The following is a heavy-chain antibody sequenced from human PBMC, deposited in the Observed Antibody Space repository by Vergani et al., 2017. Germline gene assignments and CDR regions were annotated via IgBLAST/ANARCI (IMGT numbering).Heavy chain of an antibody. V-gene: IGHV4-34*01. CDR2: INHSGST. CDR3: ARLYDFWSGYSYFDY. Sequence: QVQLQQWGAGLLKPSETLSLPCAVYGGSFSGYYWSWIRQPPGKGLEWIGEINHSGSTNYNPSLKSRVTIAVDTSKNQFSLKLSSVTAADTAVYYCARLYDFWSGYSYFDYWGQGTLVSVSS. CDR1: GGSFSGYY. D-gene: IGHD3-3*01. J-gene: IGHJ4*02.